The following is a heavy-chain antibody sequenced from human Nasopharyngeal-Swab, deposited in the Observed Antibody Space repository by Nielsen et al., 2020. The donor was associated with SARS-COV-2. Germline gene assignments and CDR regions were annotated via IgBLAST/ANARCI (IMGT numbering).Heavy chain of an antibody. J-gene: IGHJ4*02. D-gene: IGHD3-22*01. Sequence: GGSLRLSCEATGFTFFSGHWMSWVRQAPGKGLEWVANLKPDGSEKNYVDSVKGRFTISRDNARNSLYLQINSLRAEETAMYYCARESVSITTYIDHWGQGTLVTVSS. CDR1: GFTFFSGHW. V-gene: IGHV3-7*03. CDR3: ARESVSITTYIDH. CDR2: LKPDGSEK.